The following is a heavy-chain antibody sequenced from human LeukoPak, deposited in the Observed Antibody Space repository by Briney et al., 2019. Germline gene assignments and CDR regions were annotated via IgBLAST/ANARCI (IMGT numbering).Heavy chain of an antibody. D-gene: IGHD1-7*01. V-gene: IGHV4-61*08. CDR1: GGSVSSGDYY. CDR2: IYHSGST. J-gene: IGHJ4*02. Sequence: TSETLSLTCTVSGGSVSSGDYYWSWIRQPPGKGLEWIGYIYHSGSTNYNPSLKSRVTISVDKSKNQFSLKLSSVTAADTAVYYCARDPDKLPFDYWGQGTLVTVSS. CDR3: ARDPDKLPFDY.